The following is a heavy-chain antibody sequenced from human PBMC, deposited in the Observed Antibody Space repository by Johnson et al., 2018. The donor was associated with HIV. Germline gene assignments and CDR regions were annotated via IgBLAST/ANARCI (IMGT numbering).Heavy chain of an antibody. CDR2: ISWNSGSI. CDR3: ARSWERGETAFDI. J-gene: IGHJ3*02. Sequence: QLVESGGCVVQPGRSLRLSCAASGFTFDDYAMHWVRQAPGKGLEWVSGISWNSGSIGYADSVKGRFTISRDNAKNSLYLQMNSLRAEDTAVYYCARSWERGETAFDIWGQGTMVTVSS. CDR1: GFTFDDYA. V-gene: IGHV3-9*01. D-gene: IGHD1-26*01.